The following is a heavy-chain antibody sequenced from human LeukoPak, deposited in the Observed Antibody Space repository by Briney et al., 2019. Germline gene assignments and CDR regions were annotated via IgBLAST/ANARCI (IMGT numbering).Heavy chain of an antibody. D-gene: IGHD3-22*01. CDR3: ARVTRYYYDSSGYYYFDY. CDR2: IYYSGTT. J-gene: IGHJ4*02. CDR1: GGSIGSTNYY. Sequence: SETLSLTCTVSGGSIGSTNYYWGWIRQPPGKGLEWIGSIYYSGTTYYDPSLKSRVTISVDTSKNQFSLKLSSVTAADTAVYYCARVTRYYYDSSGYYYFDYWGQGTLVTASS. V-gene: IGHV4-39*07.